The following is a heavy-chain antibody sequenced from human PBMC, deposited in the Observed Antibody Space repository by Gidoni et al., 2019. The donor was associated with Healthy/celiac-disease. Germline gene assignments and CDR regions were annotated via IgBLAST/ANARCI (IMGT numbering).Heavy chain of an antibody. D-gene: IGHD5-18*01. J-gene: IGHJ4*02. CDR1: GFTFSRDE. V-gene: IGHV3-48*03. CDR2: ISSSGSTI. Sequence: EVQLVASGGGLVQPGGSLRLSCAASGFTFSRDEMNWVRPAPGKGLEWVAYISSSGSTIYYADSVKGGFTIARDNAKNSLYLQMNSLRAEETAVYYCARVGTAMATGLPAYWGQGTLVTVSS. CDR3: ARVGTAMATGLPAY.